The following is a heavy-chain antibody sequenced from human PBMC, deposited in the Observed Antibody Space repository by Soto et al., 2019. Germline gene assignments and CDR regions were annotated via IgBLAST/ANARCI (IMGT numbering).Heavy chain of an antibody. CDR3: ARAFTDMGLFDY. CDR2: LYHGGAT. D-gene: IGHD5-18*01. CDR1: GGSISSGAYS. Sequence: PSETLSLTCAVSGGSISSGAYSWSWIRQPPGKGLEWIGYLYHGGATYSNPSLKNRVTISGDWSKNQFSLKLNSVTAADTAVYYCARAFTDMGLFDYWGPGILVTVSS. V-gene: IGHV4-30-2*01. J-gene: IGHJ4*02.